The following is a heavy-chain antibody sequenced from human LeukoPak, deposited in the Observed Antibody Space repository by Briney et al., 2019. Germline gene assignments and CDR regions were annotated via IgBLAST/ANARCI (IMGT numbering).Heavy chain of an antibody. CDR1: GGSISSYY. CDR3: ARTYRGYNYGWGVTNWFDP. J-gene: IGHJ5*02. D-gene: IGHD5-18*01. V-gene: IGHV4-59*12. Sequence: PETLSLTCTVSGGSISSYYWSWIRQPPGKGLEWIGYIYYSGSTNYNPSLKSRVTISVDTSKNQFSLKLSSVTAADTAVYYCARTYRGYNYGWGVTNWFDPWGQGTLVTVSS. CDR2: IYYSGST.